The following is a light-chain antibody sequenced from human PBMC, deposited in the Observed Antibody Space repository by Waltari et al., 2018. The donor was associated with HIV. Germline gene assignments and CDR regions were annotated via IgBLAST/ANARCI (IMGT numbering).Light chain of an antibody. J-gene: IGLJ3*02. CDR1: SSNIGSNP. V-gene: IGLV1-47*01. Sequence: QSVLTQPPSASGTPGQRVTISCSGSSSNIGSNPVYWYQQLPGSAPKLLIYTNYQRPSGVPDRFSGSKSGTSASLAISGLRSEDEADYYCAAWDDSLSGWVFGGGTKLTVL. CDR2: TNY. CDR3: AAWDDSLSGWV.